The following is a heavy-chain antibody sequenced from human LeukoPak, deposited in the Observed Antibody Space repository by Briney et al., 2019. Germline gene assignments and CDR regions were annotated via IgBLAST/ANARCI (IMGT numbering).Heavy chain of an antibody. Sequence: SVTVSRLPSLYSLPGHYMLWVRQAPGQRLEWMGWIKPNSGSTNYAQKFQGRVTMPRDTSISTAYMELSRLRSDDTVGYYCAGERTGAAFDIWGQGTMLTVSS. CDR3: AGERTGAAFDI. CDR1: LYSLPGHY. D-gene: IGHD1-1*01. V-gene: IGHV1-2*02. J-gene: IGHJ3*02. CDR2: IKPNSGST.